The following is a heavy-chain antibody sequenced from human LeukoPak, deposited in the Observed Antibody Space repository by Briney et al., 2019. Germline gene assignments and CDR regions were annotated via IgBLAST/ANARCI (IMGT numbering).Heavy chain of an antibody. V-gene: IGHV3-23*01. CDR2: IGESGGNT. Sequence: GGSLRLSCAASGFTFSTFVMTWVRQGPGKGLEWVSSIGESGGNTYYADSVKGRFTISRDNSKNTLYLQMNSLRDEDTAVYYCAKGRLRELNDCWGQGTLVTVPS. CDR1: GFTFSTFV. CDR3: AKGRLRELNDC. D-gene: IGHD1-7*01. J-gene: IGHJ4*02.